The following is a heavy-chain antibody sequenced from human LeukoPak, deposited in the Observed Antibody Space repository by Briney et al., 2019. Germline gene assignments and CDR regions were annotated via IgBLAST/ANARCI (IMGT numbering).Heavy chain of an antibody. Sequence: QPGRSLRLSCAASGFSFGTYGMHWVRQAPGKGLEWVAVIWHDGSEKYYGDSVKGRFTISRDNAKNSLYLQMNSLGAEDMALYYCAKGHSSGYYITQFDPWGQGTLVTVSS. CDR2: IWHDGSEK. J-gene: IGHJ5*02. CDR1: GFSFGTYG. V-gene: IGHV3-33*03. D-gene: IGHD3-22*01. CDR3: AKGHSSGYYITQFDP.